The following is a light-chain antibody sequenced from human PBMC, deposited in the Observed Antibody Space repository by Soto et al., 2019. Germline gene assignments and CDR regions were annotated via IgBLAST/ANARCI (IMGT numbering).Light chain of an antibody. CDR1: QANIGAGFD. V-gene: IGLV1-40*01. CDR3: QSYDIILGVFYF. Sequence: QSVLTQPPSVSGAPGQRVTISCTGSQANIGAGFDVHWYQQLPETAPKLLIFGNSNRPSGVPDRFSGSKSGTLASLAITGFGVEDGVDYYCQSYDIILGVFYFFGTGTKLTVL. CDR2: GNS. J-gene: IGLJ1*01.